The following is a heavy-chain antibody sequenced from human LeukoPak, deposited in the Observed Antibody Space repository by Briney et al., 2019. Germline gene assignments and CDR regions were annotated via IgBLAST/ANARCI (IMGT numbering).Heavy chain of an antibody. Sequence: SETLSLTCTVSGGSISSYYWSWIRQPPGKGLEWIGYIYYSGSTNYNPSLKGRVTISVDTSKNQFSLKLSSVTAADTAVYYCVGGSGSYYGRPRNWFDPWGQGTLVTVSS. J-gene: IGHJ5*02. V-gene: IGHV4-59*08. D-gene: IGHD3-10*01. CDR2: IYYSGST. CDR3: VGGSGSYYGRPRNWFDP. CDR1: GGSISSYY.